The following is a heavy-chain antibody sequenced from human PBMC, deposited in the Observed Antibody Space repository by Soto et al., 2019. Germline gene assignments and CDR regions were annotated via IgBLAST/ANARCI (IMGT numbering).Heavy chain of an antibody. CDR3: ARSQGSSTSLEIYYYYYYGMDV. CDR2: IIPISETT. J-gene: IGHJ6*02. V-gene: IGHV1-69*01. Sequence: QVQLVQSGAEVKKPGSSVKVSCKASGGTFSSYAISWVRQAPGQGLEWMGGIIPISETTNYAQTFQGRVTITADESKSTAYMELSSLRSEDAAVYYWARSQGSSTSLEIYYYYYYGMDVWGQGTTVTVSS. D-gene: IGHD2-2*01. CDR1: GGTFSSYA.